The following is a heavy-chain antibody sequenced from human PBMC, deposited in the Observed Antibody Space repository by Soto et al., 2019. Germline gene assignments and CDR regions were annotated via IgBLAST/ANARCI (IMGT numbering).Heavy chain of an antibody. CDR2: INQGGSEQ. Sequence: LRLSCTASGFIFRTFWMSWVRQAPGKGLEWVANINQGGSEQNYVESVKGRCTISRDNAKNSVFLEMDSLRAEDTAVYYCARYFDWVYDYWGQGALVTVSS. D-gene: IGHD3-9*01. CDR1: GFIFRTFW. CDR3: ARYFDWVYDY. V-gene: IGHV3-7*01. J-gene: IGHJ4*02.